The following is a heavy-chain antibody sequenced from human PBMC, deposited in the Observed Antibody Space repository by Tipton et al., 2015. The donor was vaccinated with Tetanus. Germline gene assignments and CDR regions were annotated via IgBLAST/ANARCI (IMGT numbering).Heavy chain of an antibody. CDR1: GYTFTGNY. V-gene: IGHV1-2*02. CDR2: INPNSGGT. J-gene: IGHJ4*02. D-gene: IGHD2-21*02. CDR3: ARGTANSAFDV. Sequence: QSGAEVKKPGASVKVSCTASGYTFTGNYIHWVRQVPGQRLEWMAWINPNSGGTDFARKFQGRVTVTRDTSISTAYMELSGLRSDDTAVYFWARGTANSAFDVWGQGTRVIVSS.